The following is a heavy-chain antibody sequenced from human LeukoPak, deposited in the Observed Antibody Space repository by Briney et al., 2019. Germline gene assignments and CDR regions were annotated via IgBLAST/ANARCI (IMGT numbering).Heavy chain of an antibody. J-gene: IGHJ4*02. CDR1: GYSFINHG. CDR3: ASNRGWDLPTEY. D-gene: IGHD1-26*01. CDR2: ISAYNGNT. Sequence: ASVKVSCKASGYSFINHGISWVRQAPGQGLEWMGWISAYNGNTNYAQKLQGRVIMTTTTSTSTFYMELRSLTSDDTAVYYCASNRGWDLPTEYWGQGTLVTVSA. V-gene: IGHV1-18*01.